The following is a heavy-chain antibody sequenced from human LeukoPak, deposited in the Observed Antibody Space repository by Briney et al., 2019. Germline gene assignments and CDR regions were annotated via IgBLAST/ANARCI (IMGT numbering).Heavy chain of an antibody. J-gene: IGHJ3*02. D-gene: IGHD4-23*01. CDR2: IYTTGST. CDR1: GGSISSDTYY. Sequence: EASETLSLTCTVSGGSISSDTYYWSWIRQPAGKGLEWIGRIYTTGSTNYNPSLKSRVTISVDTSKNQFSLKLSSVTAADTAVYYCARDNVWPLDDYGGTADAFDIWGQGTMVTVSS. V-gene: IGHV4-61*02. CDR3: ARDNVWPLDDYGGTADAFDI.